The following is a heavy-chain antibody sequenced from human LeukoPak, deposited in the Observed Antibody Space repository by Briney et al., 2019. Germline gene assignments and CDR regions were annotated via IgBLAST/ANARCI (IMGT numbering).Heavy chain of an antibody. CDR1: GYNFNNYG. D-gene: IGHD1-26*01. CDR2: ISAKTGNT. J-gene: IGHJ6*02. V-gene: IGHV1-18*01. CDR3: ARGSYPYSHGMDV. Sequence: VSVKVSCKASGYNFNNYGVSWVRQAPGQGLEWMGWISAKTGNTNYAQKVQGRVTMTTDPSTTTAYMELRSLGSDDTAVYYCARGSYPYSHGMDVWGQGTTVTVSS.